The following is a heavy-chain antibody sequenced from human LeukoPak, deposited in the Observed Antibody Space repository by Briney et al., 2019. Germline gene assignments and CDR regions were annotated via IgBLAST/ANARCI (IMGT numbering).Heavy chain of an antibody. J-gene: IGHJ3*02. D-gene: IGHD4-17*01. CDR3: ANSQGYGDYVDAFDI. CDR2: IRYDGSNK. V-gene: IGHV3-30*02. Sequence: GGSLRLSCAASGFTFSSYGMHWVRQAPGKGLEWVAFIRYDGSNKYYAGSVKGRFTISRDNSKNTLYLQMNSLRAEDTAVYYCANSQGYGDYVDAFDIWGQGTMVTVSS. CDR1: GFTFSSYG.